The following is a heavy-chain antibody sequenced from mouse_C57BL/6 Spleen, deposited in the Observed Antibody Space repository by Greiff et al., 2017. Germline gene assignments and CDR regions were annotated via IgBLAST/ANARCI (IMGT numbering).Heavy chain of an antibody. J-gene: IGHJ4*01. CDR1: GFTFSDYG. CDR3: ARNYYGYEDYAMDY. CDR2: ISSGSSTI. Sequence: EVQLVESGGGLVKPGGSLKLSCAASGFTFSDYGMHWVRQAPEKGLEWVAYISSGSSTIYYADTVKGRFTISRDNAKNTLVLQMTSLRSEDTAMYYCARNYYGYEDYAMDYWGQGTSVTVSS. V-gene: IGHV5-17*01. D-gene: IGHD2-2*01.